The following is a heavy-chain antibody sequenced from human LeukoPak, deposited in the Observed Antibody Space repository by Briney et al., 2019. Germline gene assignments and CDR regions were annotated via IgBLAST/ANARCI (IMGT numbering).Heavy chain of an antibody. V-gene: IGHV3-7*01. CDR1: GFTFSNNW. J-gene: IGHJ5*02. Sequence: GGSLRLSCAASGFTFSNNWMTWVRQAPGKGLEWVASVKKDESEKYYVDSVKGRFTISRDNAKNSLYLQMNSLRADDTAMYYCSKDGGYSSSPNWFDPWGQGTLVTVSS. CDR2: VKKDESEK. D-gene: IGHD6-13*01. CDR3: SKDGGYSSSPNWFDP.